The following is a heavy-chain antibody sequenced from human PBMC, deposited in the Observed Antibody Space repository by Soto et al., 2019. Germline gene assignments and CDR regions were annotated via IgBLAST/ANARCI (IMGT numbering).Heavy chain of an antibody. Sequence: QVQLVESGGGVVQPGRSLRLSCAASGFTFSSYAMHWVRQAPGKGLEWVAVISYDGSNKYYADSVKGRFTISRDNSKNTLYLQMNSLRAEDTAVYYCASSVRGAYYYYGMDVWGQGTTVTVSS. D-gene: IGHD3-10*01. CDR2: ISYDGSNK. CDR1: GFTFSSYA. J-gene: IGHJ6*02. V-gene: IGHV3-30-3*01. CDR3: ASSVRGAYYYYGMDV.